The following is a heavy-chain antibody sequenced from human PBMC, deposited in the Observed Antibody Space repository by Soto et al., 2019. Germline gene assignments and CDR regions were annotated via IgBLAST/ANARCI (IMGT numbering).Heavy chain of an antibody. D-gene: IGHD6-19*01. CDR1: GFTFSDYC. Sequence: PGGSLTISCAASGFTFSDYCPRSAAQAPGKGLVWVSYISSSSSYTNYADSVKGRFTISRDNAKNSLYLQMNSLRAEDTAVYYCARDSEPRAIAVAGSFDYWGQGT. CDR3: ARDSEPRAIAVAGSFDY. CDR2: ISSSSSYT. J-gene: IGHJ4*02. V-gene: IGHV3-11*06.